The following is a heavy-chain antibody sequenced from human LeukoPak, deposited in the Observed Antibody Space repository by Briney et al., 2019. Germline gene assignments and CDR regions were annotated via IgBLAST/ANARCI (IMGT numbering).Heavy chain of an antibody. CDR2: INPDSGGT. CDR1: GYTFTGYY. D-gene: IGHD3-10*01. Sequence: ASVKVSCKASGYTFTGYYMHWVRQAPGQGLEWMGRINPDSGGTNYAQKFQGRVTMTRDTSIGTAYMELSRLRSDDTAVYYCAREPATMVRGVLLGRFDPWGQGTLVTVSS. J-gene: IGHJ5*02. V-gene: IGHV1-2*06. CDR3: AREPATMVRGVLLGRFDP.